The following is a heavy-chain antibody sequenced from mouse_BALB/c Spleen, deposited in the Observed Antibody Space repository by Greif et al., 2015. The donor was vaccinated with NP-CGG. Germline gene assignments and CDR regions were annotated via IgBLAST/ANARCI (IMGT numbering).Heavy chain of an antibody. CDR3: AYYDYGNYYAMDY. CDR1: GFNIKDTY. Sequence: VQLKQSGAELVKPGASVKLSCTASGFNIKDTYMHWVKQRPEQGLEWIGRIDPANGNTKYDPKFQGKATITADTSSNTACLQLSSLTSEDTAVYYCAYYDYGNYYAMDYWGQGTSVTVSS. J-gene: IGHJ4*01. D-gene: IGHD2-4*01. V-gene: IGHV14-3*02. CDR2: IDPANGNT.